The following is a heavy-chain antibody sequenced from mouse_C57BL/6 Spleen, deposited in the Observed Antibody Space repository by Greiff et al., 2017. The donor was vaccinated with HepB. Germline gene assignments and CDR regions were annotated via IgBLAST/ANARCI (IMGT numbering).Heavy chain of an antibody. V-gene: IGHV1-52*01. CDR1: GYTFTSYW. D-gene: IGHD1-1*02. CDR3: ARGNEFWWAMGD. J-gene: IGHJ4*01. CDR2: IDPSDSET. Sequence: VQLQQPGAELVRPGSSVKLSCKASGYTFTSYWMHWVKQRPIQGLEWIGNIDPSDSETHYNQKFKDKATLTVDKSSSTDYMQLSSLTSEDSAVDYRARGNEFWWAMGDWGKGTSVTVAS.